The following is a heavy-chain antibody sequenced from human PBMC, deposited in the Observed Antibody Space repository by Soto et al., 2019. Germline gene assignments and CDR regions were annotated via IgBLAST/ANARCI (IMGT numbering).Heavy chain of an antibody. CDR3: AREMATIYTFEY. J-gene: IGHJ4*02. D-gene: IGHD5-12*01. CDR1: GFTFSSYD. Sequence: HPGGSLRLSCAASGFTFSSYDMHWVRQDVGKGLEWVSAIAVAGYTYYAGSVKGRFTISRDNSKNTLYLQMNSLRAEDTAVYYCAREMATIYTFEYWGQGTLVTVSS. V-gene: IGHV3-13*01. CDR2: IAVAGYT.